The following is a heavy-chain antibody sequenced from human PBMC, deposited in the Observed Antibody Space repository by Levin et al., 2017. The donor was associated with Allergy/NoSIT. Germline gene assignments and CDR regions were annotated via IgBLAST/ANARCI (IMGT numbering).Heavy chain of an antibody. J-gene: IGHJ4*02. D-gene: IGHD1-26*01. Sequence: SGPTLVKPTQTLTLTCTFSGFSLSTTGVGVGWIRQSPGKALEWLVLIYWNDDKHYSPSLKSRLTITKDTSKKQVVLRMTNMDPVDTATYYCLRPTRRGGLLVYFDFWGQGTLVTVSS. CDR1: GFSLSTTGVG. V-gene: IGHV2-5*04. CDR3: LRPTRRGGLLVYFDF. CDR2: IYWNDDK.